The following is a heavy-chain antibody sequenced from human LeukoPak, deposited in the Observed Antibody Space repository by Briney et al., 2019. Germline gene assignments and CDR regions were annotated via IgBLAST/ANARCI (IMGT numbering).Heavy chain of an antibody. J-gene: IGHJ6*02. CDR1: GYSFTNYW. CDR3: ARLDCSGGSCYTRRDYYYYQSMDV. D-gene: IGHD2-15*01. Sequence: GESLKISCKGSGYSFTNYWIGWVRQMPGKGLEWMGIIYPGDSHTTYSPSFQGQVIISADRSISTAYLQWSSLKASDTAMYYCARLDCSGGSCYTRRDYYYYQSMDVWGQGTTVTVSS. V-gene: IGHV5-51*01. CDR2: IYPGDSHT.